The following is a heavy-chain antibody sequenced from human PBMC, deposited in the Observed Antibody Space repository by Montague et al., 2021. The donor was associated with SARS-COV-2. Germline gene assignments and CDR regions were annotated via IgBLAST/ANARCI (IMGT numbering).Heavy chain of an antibody. V-gene: IGHV4-59*01. Sequence: SETLSLTCTVSVGSNSPYFWRWIRQPPGTGLGRTGFIFLNGSTKYNPSLKRRDSRSLDMSKHQFSLKLSSVTAADTAVYYCARQDAWAYCGDECYRGWFHSWG. CDR3: ARQDAWAYCGDECYRGWFHS. D-gene: IGHD2-21*01. J-gene: IGHJ5*01. CDR2: IFLNGST. CDR1: VGSNSPYF.